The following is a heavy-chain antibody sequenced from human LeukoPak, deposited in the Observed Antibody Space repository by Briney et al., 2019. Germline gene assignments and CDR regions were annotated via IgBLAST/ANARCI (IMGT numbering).Heavy chain of an antibody. CDR2: INTDTRNP. CDR1: GYSFTSYA. Sequence: VASVKVSCKTSGYSFTSYAMSWVRQAPGQGLEWMGWINTDTRNPTYAQGFTGRFVFSLDTPVSTAYLQISSLKAEDTAVYYCARPVPGLRSGYYVFDIWGQGTMVTVSS. J-gene: IGHJ3*02. V-gene: IGHV7-4-1*02. CDR3: ARPVPGLRSGYYVFDI. D-gene: IGHD3-3*01.